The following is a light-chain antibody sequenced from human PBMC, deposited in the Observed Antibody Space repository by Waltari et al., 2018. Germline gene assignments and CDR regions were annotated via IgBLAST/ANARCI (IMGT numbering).Light chain of an antibody. V-gene: IGLV3-25*03. CDR2: KAI. J-gene: IGLJ1*01. Sequence: SYELTQPPSISVSPGQTARITCSGDALPKLYAYWYQQKPGQAPLLLLYKAIERPSGIPVRFSGSNSGPTVTLTISGVQAEDEADYYCQSADSSGTYVFGLGTKVTVL. CDR1: ALPKLY. CDR3: QSADSSGTYV.